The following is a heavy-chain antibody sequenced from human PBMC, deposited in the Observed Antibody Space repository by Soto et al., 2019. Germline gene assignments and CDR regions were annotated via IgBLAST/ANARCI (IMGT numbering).Heavy chain of an antibody. CDR2: ISGSGGST. D-gene: IGHD2-15*01. CDR3: AKDPRRSDMQVIHTSLSNY. J-gene: IGHJ4*02. CDR1: GFTFSSYT. Sequence: PGGSLRLSCAASGFTFSSYTMSWGRQAPGKGLGGVSAISGSGGSTDYADAVKGRFTISRDNSKNTLYLQMNSLRAEDTSVYYCAKDPRRSDMQVIHTSLSNYWGQGTLVTVSS. V-gene: IGHV3-23*01.